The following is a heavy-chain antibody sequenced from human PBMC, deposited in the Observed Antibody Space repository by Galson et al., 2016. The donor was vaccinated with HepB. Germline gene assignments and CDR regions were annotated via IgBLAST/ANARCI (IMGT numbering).Heavy chain of an antibody. CDR1: GYRFSDYA. Sequence: SVKVSCKASGYRFSDYAMHWVRQAPGQSLEWMGWIDAGDVNAEYSEKFQGRVTISRDTSATTVSMGLSSLRTEDTAMYYCARGFRIAADYWGQGTQVTVSS. J-gene: IGHJ4*02. CDR3: ARGFRIAADY. D-gene: IGHD6-13*01. CDR2: IDAGDVNA. V-gene: IGHV1-3*01.